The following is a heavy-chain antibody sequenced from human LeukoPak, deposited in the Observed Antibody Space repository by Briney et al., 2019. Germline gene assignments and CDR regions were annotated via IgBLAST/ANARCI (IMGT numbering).Heavy chain of an antibody. CDR1: GFTFDDYG. CDR3: AKGGYSSGWYGDH. Sequence: GRSLRLSCAASGFTFDDYGMHWVRQAPGKGLEWVSGISWNSGTVVYADSVRGRFAISRDNAKNSVYLQMNSLKAEDTALYYCAKGGYSSGWYGDHWGQGTLVTVSS. CDR2: ISWNSGTV. D-gene: IGHD6-19*01. V-gene: IGHV3-9*01. J-gene: IGHJ4*02.